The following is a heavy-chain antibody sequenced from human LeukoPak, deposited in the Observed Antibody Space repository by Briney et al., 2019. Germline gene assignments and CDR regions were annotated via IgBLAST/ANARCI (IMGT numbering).Heavy chain of an antibody. V-gene: IGHV4-59*10. D-gene: IGHD4-11*01. J-gene: IGHJ5*02. CDR1: GGSFSGYF. Sequence: SETLSLTCAVYGGSFSGYFWSWIRQPAGKGLEWIGRIYTSGSTNYNPSLKSRVTMSVDTSKNLFSLKLNSVTAADTAVYYCARGRTVTTFVNWFDPWGQGTLVTVSS. CDR2: IYTSGST. CDR3: ARGRTVTTFVNWFDP.